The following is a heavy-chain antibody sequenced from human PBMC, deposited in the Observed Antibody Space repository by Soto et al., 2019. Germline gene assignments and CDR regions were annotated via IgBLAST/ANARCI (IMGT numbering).Heavy chain of an antibody. Sequence: QVQLVQSGAEVKKPGASVKVSCKASGYTFTSYDINWVRQAAGQGLEWMGWINLNSGDTDSAQKFQGRLTMTRDTSISTAYMEFSRLTSEDTAVYYCARGRGWRDYWGQGTLFTVSA. CDR3: ARGRGWRDY. CDR1: GYTFTSYD. J-gene: IGHJ4*02. CDR2: INLNSGDT. V-gene: IGHV1-8*01. D-gene: IGHD6-19*01.